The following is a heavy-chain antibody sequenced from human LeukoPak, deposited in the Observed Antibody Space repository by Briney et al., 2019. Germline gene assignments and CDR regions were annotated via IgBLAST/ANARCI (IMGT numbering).Heavy chain of an antibody. CDR2: ISATTIYR. CDR1: GFTFSNYD. Sequence: GGSLRLSCAASGFTFSNYDMTWVRQAPGKGLEWVSSISATTIYRFSAGSVRGRFTISRDNVENSLYLHMNDLRREDTAVYYCARIGLGRDAYNSFDYWGQETLVIVSS. CDR3: ARIGLGRDAYNSFDY. V-gene: IGHV3-21*01. J-gene: IGHJ4*02. D-gene: IGHD5-24*01.